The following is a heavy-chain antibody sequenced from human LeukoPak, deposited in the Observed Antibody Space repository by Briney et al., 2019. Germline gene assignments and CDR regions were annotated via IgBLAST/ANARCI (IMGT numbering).Heavy chain of an antibody. D-gene: IGHD6-19*01. J-gene: IGHJ3*02. CDR2: ISGSGGST. CDR3: AKVSGSSGWFDAFDI. Sequence: PGGSLRLSCAASGFTFSSYAMSWVRQAPGKGLEWVSAISGSGGSTYYADSVKGRFTISRDNSKNTLYLQMNSLRAEDTALYYCAKVSGSSGWFDAFDIWGQGTMVTVSS. CDR1: GFTFSSYA. V-gene: IGHV3-23*01.